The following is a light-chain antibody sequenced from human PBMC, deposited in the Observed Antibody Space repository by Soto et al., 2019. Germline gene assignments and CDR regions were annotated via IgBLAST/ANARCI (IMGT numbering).Light chain of an antibody. Sequence: QSALTQPASVSGSLGQSITISCTGTSIDVGGYDFVAWYQQHPGKAPKIIIYDVTHRPSGVSDRFSGSKSANTASLTISGLQAEDEADYYCSSYTGGSTLEVFGGGTKLTVL. V-gene: IGLV2-14*03. J-gene: IGLJ2*01. CDR3: SSYTGGSTLEV. CDR2: DVT. CDR1: SIDVGGYDF.